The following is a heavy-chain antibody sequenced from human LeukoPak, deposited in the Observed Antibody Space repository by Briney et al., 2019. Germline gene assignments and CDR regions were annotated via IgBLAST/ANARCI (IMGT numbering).Heavy chain of an antibody. D-gene: IGHD1-26*01. J-gene: IGHJ3*02. CDR3: ARVRSEWEPDDAFDI. V-gene: IGHV4-59*12. CDR1: GGSISSYY. Sequence: PSETLSLTCTVSGGSISSYYWSWIRQPPGKGLEWIGDIYYSVSTNYNPSLKSRVTISVDTSKNQCSLRLSPVSAPDPPLCHGARVRSEWEPDDAFDIWGQGTMVTVSS. CDR2: IYYSVST.